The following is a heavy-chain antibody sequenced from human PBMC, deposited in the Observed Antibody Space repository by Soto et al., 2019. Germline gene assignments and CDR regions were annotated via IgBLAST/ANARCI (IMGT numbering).Heavy chain of an antibody. J-gene: IGHJ4*02. CDR3: ARAYYDSSGYYYVRSWYFDY. V-gene: IGHV1-18*01. CDR1: GYTFTSYG. CDR2: ISAYNGNT. Sequence: ASVKVSCKASGYTFTSYGISWVRQAPGQGLEWMGWISAYNGNTNYAQKLQGRVTMTTDTSTSTAYMELRSLRSDDTAVYYCARAYYDSSGYYYVRSWYFDYWGQGTLVTVSS. D-gene: IGHD3-22*01.